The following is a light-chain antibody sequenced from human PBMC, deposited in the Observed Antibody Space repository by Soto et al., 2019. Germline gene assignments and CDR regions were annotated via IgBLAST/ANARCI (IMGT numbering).Light chain of an antibody. Sequence: DIVMTQSPDSLAMSLGYRATINCDSSENILYSSNNKNYLAWYQQKPGQPPKLLIHGATTRATGIPARFSGSGSGTEFTLTISSLQSEDFAVYYCQQYNNWPRTFGQGTKVDIK. V-gene: IGKV4-1*01. CDR3: QQYNNWPRT. CDR1: ENILYSSNNKNY. CDR2: GAT. J-gene: IGKJ1*01.